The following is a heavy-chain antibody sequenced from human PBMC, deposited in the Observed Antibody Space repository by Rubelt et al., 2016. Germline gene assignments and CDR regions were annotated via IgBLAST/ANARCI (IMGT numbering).Heavy chain of an antibody. CDR3: VRENWYYDN. V-gene: IGHV1-2*02. CDR2: IYPKNGVT. J-gene: IGHJ4*02. CDR1: GYTFTDYY. Sequence: QVQLVQSGAEVKKPGASVKVSCTASGYTFTDYYMHWVRQAPGQGLEWMGWIYPKNGVTNYAQKFQGRAALTRDTSISTASMELSSLTSDDTAVYYCVRENWYYDNWGQGTLVTVSS. D-gene: IGHD2/OR15-2a*01.